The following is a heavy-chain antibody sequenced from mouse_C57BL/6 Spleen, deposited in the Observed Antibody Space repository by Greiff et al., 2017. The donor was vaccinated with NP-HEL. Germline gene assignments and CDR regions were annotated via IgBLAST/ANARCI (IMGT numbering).Heavy chain of an antibody. V-gene: IGHV5-6*01. D-gene: IGHD3-3*01. J-gene: IGHJ3*01. CDR1: GFTFSSYG. Sequence: EVKVVESGGDLVKPGGSLKLSCAASGFTFSSYGMSWVRQTPDKRLEWVATISSGGSYTYYPDSVKGRFTISRDNAKNTLYLQMSRLKADDTAMYYCGGDVRFAYWGQGTLVTVSA. CDR2: ISSGGSYT. CDR3: GGDVRFAY.